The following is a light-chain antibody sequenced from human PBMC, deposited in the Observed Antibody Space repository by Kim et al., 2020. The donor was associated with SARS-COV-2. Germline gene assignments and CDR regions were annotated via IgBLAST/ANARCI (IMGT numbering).Light chain of an antibody. CDR3: QQYDNLPPLT. CDR2: DAS. J-gene: IGKJ4*01. V-gene: IGKV1-33*01. Sequence: DIQMTQSPSSLSASVGDRVTITCQESQDISNYLNWYQQKPGKAPKLLIYDASNLETGVPSRFSGSGSGTDFTFTISSLQPEDIATYYCQQYDNLPPLTFGGGTKVDIK. CDR1: QDISNY.